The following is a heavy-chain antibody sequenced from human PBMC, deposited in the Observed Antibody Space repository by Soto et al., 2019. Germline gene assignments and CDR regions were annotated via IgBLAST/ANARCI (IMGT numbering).Heavy chain of an antibody. D-gene: IGHD3-10*01. CDR2: ISAYNGNT. V-gene: IGHV1-18*01. CDR3: ASSYYYGSGSYYPFDP. Sequence: ASVKVSCKASGYTFTSYGISWVRQAPGQGLEWMGWISAYNGNTNYAQKLQGRVTMTTDTSTSTAYMELRSLRSDDTAVYYCASSYYYGSGSYYPFDPWGQGTLVTVSS. J-gene: IGHJ5*02. CDR1: GYTFTSYG.